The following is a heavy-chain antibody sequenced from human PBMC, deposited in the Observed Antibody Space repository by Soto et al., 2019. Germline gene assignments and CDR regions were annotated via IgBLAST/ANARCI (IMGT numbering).Heavy chain of an antibody. CDR1: GFRFTNYG. J-gene: IGHJ6*02. Sequence: QVELVESGGGVVQPGGSLRLSCAASGFRFTNYGMHWVRQAPGKGLEWVAFIWYDGSLENHAHSVKGRFSISRDHSKNTLYLEMDVLKAENTGAYYSARAVAGILYFCQMDVWGRGTTVTVSS. CDR2: IWYDGSLE. CDR3: ARAVAGILYFCQMDV. V-gene: IGHV3-33*01. D-gene: IGHD6-19*01.